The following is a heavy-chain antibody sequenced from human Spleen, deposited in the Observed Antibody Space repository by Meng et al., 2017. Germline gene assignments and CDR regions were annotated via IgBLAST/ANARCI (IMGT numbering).Heavy chain of an antibody. D-gene: IGHD2-15*01. J-gene: IGHJ4*02. V-gene: IGHV3-21*01. CDR2: ISSSSYYM. Sequence: GESLKISCAASGFTFSSYWMSWVRQAPGKGLEWVSSISSSSYYMYYADSLKGRFTVSRDNAKKSVYLQMNSLRVEDTAVYYCAVQSGQYCSGGGCYSGWELDHWGQGTLVTVSS. CDR1: GFTFSSYW. CDR3: AVQSGQYCSGGGCYSGWELDH.